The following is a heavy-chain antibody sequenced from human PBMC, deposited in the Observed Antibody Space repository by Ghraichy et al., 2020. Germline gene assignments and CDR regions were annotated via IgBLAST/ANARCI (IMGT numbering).Heavy chain of an antibody. CDR2: IIPILGIA. CDR3: ARGSTLVRGVIIKEEDAFDI. CDR1: GGTFSSYT. Sequence: SVKVSCKASGGTFSSYTISWVRQAPGQGLEWMGRIIPILGIANYAQKFQGRVTITADKSTSTAYMELSSLRSEDTAVYYCARGSTLVRGVIIKEEDAFDIWGQGTMVTVSS. D-gene: IGHD3-10*01. V-gene: IGHV1-69*02. J-gene: IGHJ3*02.